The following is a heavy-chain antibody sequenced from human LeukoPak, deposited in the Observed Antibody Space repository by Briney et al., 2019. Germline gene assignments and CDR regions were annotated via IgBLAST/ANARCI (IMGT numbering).Heavy chain of an antibody. V-gene: IGHV3-30*18. CDR1: GFTFSSYG. J-gene: IGHJ3*02. D-gene: IGHD5-24*01. Sequence: PGGSLRLSCAASGFTFSSYGMHWVRQAPGKGLEWVAVISYDGSNKYYAESVKGRFTISRDNSKNTLYLQMNSLRAEDTAVYYCAKALSQGSDHSIEMATTDAFDIWGQGTMVTVSS. CDR3: AKALSQGSDHSIEMATTDAFDI. CDR2: ISYDGSNK.